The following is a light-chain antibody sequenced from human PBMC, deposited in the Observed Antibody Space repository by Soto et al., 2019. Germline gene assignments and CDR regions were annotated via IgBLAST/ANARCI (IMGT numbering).Light chain of an antibody. J-gene: IGKJ1*01. CDR2: AAS. V-gene: IGKV1-39*01. Sequence: DIQMTQSPSSLSASVGGRITITCRASQSISSYLNWYQQKPGKAPNLLIYAASSLQSGVPSRFSGSGSGTDFTLTISSLQPEDFATYYCQQSYSTVRTFGQGTKVDIK. CDR1: QSISSY. CDR3: QQSYSTVRT.